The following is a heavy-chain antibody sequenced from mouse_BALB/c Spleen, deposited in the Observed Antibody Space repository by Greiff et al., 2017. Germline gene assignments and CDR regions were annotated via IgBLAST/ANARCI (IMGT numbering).Heavy chain of an antibody. V-gene: IGHV5-4*02. D-gene: IGHD2-1*01. J-gene: IGHJ3*01. CDR3: ARDDGNYGFAY. Sequence: EVKVVESGGGLVKPGGSLKLSCAASGFTFSDYYMYWVRQTPEKRLEWVATISDGGSYTYYPDSVKGRFTISRDNAKNNLYLQMSSLKSEDTAMYYCARDDGNYGFAYWGQGTLVTVSA. CDR2: ISDGGSYT. CDR1: GFTFSDYY.